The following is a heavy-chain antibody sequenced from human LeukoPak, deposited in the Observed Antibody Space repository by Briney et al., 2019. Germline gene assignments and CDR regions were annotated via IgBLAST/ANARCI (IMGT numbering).Heavy chain of an antibody. Sequence: SVKVSCKASGGTFSSYAIIWVRQAPGQGLEWMGGIIPIFGTANYAQKFQGRVTITADESTSTAYMELSSLRSEDTAVYYCASPRGSSQIFDYWGQGTLVTVSS. J-gene: IGHJ4*02. V-gene: IGHV1-69*13. CDR1: GGTFSSYA. CDR3: ASPRGSSQIFDY. CDR2: IIPIFGTA. D-gene: IGHD6-13*01.